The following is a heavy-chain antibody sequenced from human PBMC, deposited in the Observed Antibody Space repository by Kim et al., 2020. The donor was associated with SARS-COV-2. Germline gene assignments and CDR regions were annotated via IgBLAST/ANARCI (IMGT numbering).Heavy chain of an antibody. V-gene: IGHV3-30*18. Sequence: GGSLRLSCAASGFTFSSYGMHWVRQAPGKGLEWVAVISYDGSNKYYADSVKGRFTISRDNSKNTLYLQMNSLRAEDTAVYYCAKGRDYDFWSGYSQYYYYYYGMDVWGQGTTVTVSS. CDR1: GFTFSSYG. D-gene: IGHD3-3*01. J-gene: IGHJ6*02. CDR3: AKGRDYDFWSGYSQYYYYYYGMDV. CDR2: ISYDGSNK.